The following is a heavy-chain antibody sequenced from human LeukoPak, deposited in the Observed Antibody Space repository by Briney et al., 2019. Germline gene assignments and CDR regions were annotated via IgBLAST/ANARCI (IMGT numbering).Heavy chain of an antibody. Sequence: GGSLRLSCAASGFTVSSNYMSWVRQAPGKGLEWVSVIYNGGSTYYADSVKGQFTMSRDNSKNTLYLQMNSLRSEDTAVYYCARGSVALDYWGQGTLVTVSS. CDR2: IYNGGST. V-gene: IGHV3-66*02. J-gene: IGHJ4*02. CDR1: GFTVSSNY. CDR3: ARGSVALDY. D-gene: IGHD6-19*01.